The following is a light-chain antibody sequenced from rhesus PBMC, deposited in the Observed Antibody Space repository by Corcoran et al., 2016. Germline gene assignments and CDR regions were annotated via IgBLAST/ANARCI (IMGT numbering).Light chain of an antibody. CDR2: GAS. Sequence: EIVMTQSPATLSLSPGERATLSCRASQSVSSSLAWYQQKPGQAPRILIYGASSRATGIPDRFSGSGSGTEVTLTIISLEPEEFAVYYCQQYSNWPLAFGGGTKVEIK. CDR3: QQYSNWPLA. CDR1: QSVSSS. J-gene: IGKJ4*01. V-gene: IGKV3-42*03.